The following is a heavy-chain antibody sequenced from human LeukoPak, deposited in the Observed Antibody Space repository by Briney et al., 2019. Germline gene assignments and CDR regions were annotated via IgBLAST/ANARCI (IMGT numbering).Heavy chain of an antibody. CDR2: ISSSSSYI. CDR1: GFTFSSYS. Sequence: PGGSLRLSCAASGFTFSSYSMNWVRQAPGKGLEWFSSISSSSSYIYYADSVKGRFTISRDNAKSSLYLQMNSLRAEDTAVYYCARALQIAVAFDNWGQGTLVTVSS. J-gene: IGHJ4*02. V-gene: IGHV3-21*01. D-gene: IGHD6-19*01. CDR3: ARALQIAVAFDN.